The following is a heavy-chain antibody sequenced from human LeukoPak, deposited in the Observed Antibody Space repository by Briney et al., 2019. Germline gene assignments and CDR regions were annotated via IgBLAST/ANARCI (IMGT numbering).Heavy chain of an antibody. J-gene: IGHJ4*02. D-gene: IGHD5-24*01. CDR1: GGSISSSSYY. Sequence: SETLSLTCTVSGGSISSSSYYWGWIRQPPGKGLEWIGTISYSGSTYYNPSLKSRVTISVDTPKNQFSLKLSSVTAVDTAVYYCARDDHNSGVDNWGQGTLVTVAS. CDR2: ISYSGST. V-gene: IGHV4-39*01. CDR3: ARDDHNSGVDN.